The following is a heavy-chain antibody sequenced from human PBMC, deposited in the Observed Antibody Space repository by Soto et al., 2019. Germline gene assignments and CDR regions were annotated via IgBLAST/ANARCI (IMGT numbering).Heavy chain of an antibody. CDR2: ISGSGGST. Sequence: EVQLLESGGGLVQPGGSLRLSCAASGFTFSSYAMSWVHQAPGKGLEWVSAISGSGGSTYYADSVKGRFTISRDNSKNTLYRQMNSLRAEDTAVYYCAKDSCSGGSCYCWGQGTLVTVSS. V-gene: IGHV3-23*01. CDR1: GFTFSSYA. D-gene: IGHD2-15*01. J-gene: IGHJ4*02. CDR3: AKDSCSGGSCYC.